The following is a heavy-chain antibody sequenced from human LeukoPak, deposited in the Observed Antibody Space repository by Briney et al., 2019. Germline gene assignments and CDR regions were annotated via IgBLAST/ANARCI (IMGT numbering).Heavy chain of an antibody. J-gene: IGHJ4*02. D-gene: IGHD1/OR15-1a*01. CDR3: ARDLSSNWNNLAY. Sequence: GALRLFFGGSGFTVCGFCLGLVRQGSREGLELGGGINWSGDNTFYADSVKGRFTISRDNTKKTLYLQMNNLRGEDTATYYCARDLSSNWNNLAYWGQGTLVTVSS. CDR1: GFTVCGFC. V-gene: IGHV3-20*03. CDR2: INWSGDNT.